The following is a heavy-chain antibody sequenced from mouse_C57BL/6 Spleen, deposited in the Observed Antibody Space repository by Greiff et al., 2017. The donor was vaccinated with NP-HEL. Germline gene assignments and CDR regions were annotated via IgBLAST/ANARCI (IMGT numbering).Heavy chain of an antibody. CDR2: ISGGGGNT. CDR1: GFTFSSYT. V-gene: IGHV5-9*01. Sequence: EVMLVESGGGLVKPGGSLKLSCAASGFTFSSYTMSWVRQTPEKRLEWVATISGGGGNTYYPDSVKGRFTISRDNAKNTLYLQMSSLRSEDTALYYCARQGAVSSFYYAMDYWGQGTSVTVSS. J-gene: IGHJ4*01. CDR3: ARQGAVSSFYYAMDY. D-gene: IGHD1-1*01.